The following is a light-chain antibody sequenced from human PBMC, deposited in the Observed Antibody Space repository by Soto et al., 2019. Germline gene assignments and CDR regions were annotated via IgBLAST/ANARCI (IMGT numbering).Light chain of an antibody. Sequence: QSVLTQPPSVSAAPGQKVTISCSGSSSNVGNNRISWYQQLPGTAPRLLIYDDTERPSGIPDRFSGSKSGTSATLGITGLQTGDEADYYCGTWDSSLSVGVFGGGTKLTVL. CDR1: SSNVGNNR. V-gene: IGLV1-51*01. CDR2: DDT. J-gene: IGLJ2*01. CDR3: GTWDSSLSVGV.